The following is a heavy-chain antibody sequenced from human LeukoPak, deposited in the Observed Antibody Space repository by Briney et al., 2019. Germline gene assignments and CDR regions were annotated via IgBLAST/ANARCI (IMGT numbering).Heavy chain of an antibody. CDR1: GGSISSGGYY. Sequence: SQTPSLTCTVSGGSISSGGYYWSWIRQHPGKGLEWIGYIYYSGSTYYNPSLKSRVTISVDTSKNQFSLKLSSVTAADTAVYYRARGGPRYCSGGSCFGWFDPWGQGTLVTVSS. D-gene: IGHD2-15*01. CDR2: IYYSGST. CDR3: ARGGPRYCSGGSCFGWFDP. V-gene: IGHV4-31*03. J-gene: IGHJ5*02.